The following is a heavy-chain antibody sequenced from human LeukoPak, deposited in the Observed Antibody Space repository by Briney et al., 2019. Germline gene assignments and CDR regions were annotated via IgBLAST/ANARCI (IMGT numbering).Heavy chain of an antibody. V-gene: IGHV4-59*01. CDR2: ISYTGST. D-gene: IGHD2-15*01. CDR3: ARGYCSGGNCYHFDY. Sequence: SETLSLTCTVSGGSISSYYWSWIRQPPGKGLEWIWYISYTGSTNYNPPLKSRVTISVDTSKNQFSLKLTSVTAADTAVYYCARGYCSGGNCYHFDYWGQGTLVTVSS. J-gene: IGHJ4*02. CDR1: GGSISSYY.